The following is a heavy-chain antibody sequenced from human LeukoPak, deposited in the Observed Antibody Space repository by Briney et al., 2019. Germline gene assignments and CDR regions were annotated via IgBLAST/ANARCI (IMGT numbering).Heavy chain of an antibody. CDR2: ISAYNGNT. J-gene: IGHJ6*03. CDR3: ARVHRYYYYYYMDV. V-gene: IGHV1-18*01. CDR1: GYTFTSYG. Sequence: ASVKVSCKASGYTFTSYGISWVRQAPGQGLEWMVWISAYNGNTNYAQKLQGRVTMTTDTSTSKAYMELRSLRSDDTAVYYCARVHRYYYYYYMDVWGKGTTVTVPS.